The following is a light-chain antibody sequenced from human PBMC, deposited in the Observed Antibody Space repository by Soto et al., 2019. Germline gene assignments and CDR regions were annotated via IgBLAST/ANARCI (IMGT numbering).Light chain of an antibody. CDR1: SSDVGGYKY. CDR3: SSYTSSKTYV. V-gene: IGLV2-14*01. Sequence: QSVLAQPASVSGSPGQSITMSCTGTSSDVGGYKYVSWYQQHPGKVPKLMIYEVSNRPSGVSNRFSGSKSGNTASLTISGLPAEDEADYYCSSYTSSKTYVFGTGTKVTVL. CDR2: EVS. J-gene: IGLJ1*01.